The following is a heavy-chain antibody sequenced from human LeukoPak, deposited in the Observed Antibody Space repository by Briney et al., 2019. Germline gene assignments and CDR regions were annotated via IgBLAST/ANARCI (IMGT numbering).Heavy chain of an antibody. Sequence: GGSLRLSCAASGFTFSSYAMNWVRQAPGKGLEWVSVIRGSGGGSYYGDSVKGRFTISRDNSKNTLYLQMNSLRAEDTAVYYCAKDRRLRGIAVAGLFDYWGQGTLVTVSS. D-gene: IGHD6-19*01. J-gene: IGHJ4*02. V-gene: IGHV3-23*01. CDR2: IRGSGGGS. CDR3: AKDRRLRGIAVAGLFDY. CDR1: GFTFSSYA.